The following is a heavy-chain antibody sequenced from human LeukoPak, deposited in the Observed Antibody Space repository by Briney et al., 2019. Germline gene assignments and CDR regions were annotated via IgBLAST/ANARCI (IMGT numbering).Heavy chain of an antibody. CDR1: GFTFSSYA. V-gene: IGHV3-30-3*01. CDR2: ISYDGSNK. D-gene: IGHD5-24*01. CDR3: ARNLREMATIVGFDY. Sequence: PGGSLRLSCAASGFTFSSYAMHWVRQAPGKGLEWVAVISYDGSNKYYADSVKGRFTISRDNSKNTLYLQMNSLRAEDTAVYYCARNLREMATIVGFDYWGQGTLVTVSS. J-gene: IGHJ4*02.